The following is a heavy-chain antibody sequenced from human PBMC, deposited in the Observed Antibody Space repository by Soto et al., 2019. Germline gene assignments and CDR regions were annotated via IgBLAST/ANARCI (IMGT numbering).Heavy chain of an antibody. J-gene: IGHJ4*02. V-gene: IGHV4-34*01. Sequence: QVQLQQWGAGLLKPSETLSLTCAVYGGSFSRYYWSWIRQPPGKGLEWIGEINHSGSTNYNPSLKSRVTISVDTSKNQFSLKLSSVTAADTAVYYCARGGATVVISVFDYWGQGTLVTVSS. CDR1: GGSFSRYY. CDR2: INHSGST. CDR3: ARGGATVVISVFDY. D-gene: IGHD4-17*01.